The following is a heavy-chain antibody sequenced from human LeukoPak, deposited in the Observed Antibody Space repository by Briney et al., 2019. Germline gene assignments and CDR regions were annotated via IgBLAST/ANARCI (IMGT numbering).Heavy chain of an antibody. CDR2: TYYNGNNK. J-gene: IGHJ4*02. Sequence: GRSLRLSCGASGFTFSSYAMHWVRQAPGKGLEWVAGTYYNGNNKFYADSVKGRFSISRDNSKNTLYLQMDSLRAEDTAVYYCAKGDNYYDTSGYYHVKALFDYWGQGALVTVSS. D-gene: IGHD3-22*01. V-gene: IGHV3-30*04. CDR3: AKGDNYYDTSGYYHVKALFDY. CDR1: GFTFSSYA.